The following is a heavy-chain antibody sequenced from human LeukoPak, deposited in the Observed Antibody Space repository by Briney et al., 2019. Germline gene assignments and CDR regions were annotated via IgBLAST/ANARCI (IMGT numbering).Heavy chain of an antibody. V-gene: IGHV4-59*12. CDR2: ILYSGST. D-gene: IGHD3-22*01. J-gene: IGHJ3*02. CDR1: GGSINNYY. Sequence: SETLSLTCTVSGGSINNYYWGWIRQPPGKGLEWIGYILYSGSTYYNPSLKSRVTMSVDTSKNQFSLKLSSVTAADTAVYYCARRHYYDSGAFDIWGQGTMVTVSS. CDR3: ARRHYYDSGAFDI.